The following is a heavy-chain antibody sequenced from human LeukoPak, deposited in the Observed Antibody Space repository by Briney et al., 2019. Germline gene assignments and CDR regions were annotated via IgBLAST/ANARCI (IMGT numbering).Heavy chain of an antibody. CDR2: ISSSSSYI. CDR3: ARGRGYSYGADDFDY. Sequence: GGSLRLSCAASGFTFSSYSMNWVRQAPGKGLEWVSSISSSSSYIYYADSVKGRFTISRDNAKNSLYLQMNSLRAEDTAVYYCARGRGYSYGADDFDYGGQGTLVTVSS. V-gene: IGHV3-21*01. CDR1: GFTFSSYS. D-gene: IGHD5-18*01. J-gene: IGHJ4*02.